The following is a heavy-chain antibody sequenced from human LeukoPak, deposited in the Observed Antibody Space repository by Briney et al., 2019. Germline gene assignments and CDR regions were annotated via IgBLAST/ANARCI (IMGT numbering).Heavy chain of an antibody. V-gene: IGHV4-30-4*08. Sequence: PSETLSLTCTVSGGSISSGDYYWSWIRQPPGKGLEWIGYIYYSGSTYYNPSLKSRVTISVDTPKNQFSLKLNSVTAADTAVYYCAGSESMWAFDIWGQGTMVTVSS. CDR2: IYYSGST. D-gene: IGHD2-21*01. CDR1: GGSISSGDYY. CDR3: AGSESMWAFDI. J-gene: IGHJ3*02.